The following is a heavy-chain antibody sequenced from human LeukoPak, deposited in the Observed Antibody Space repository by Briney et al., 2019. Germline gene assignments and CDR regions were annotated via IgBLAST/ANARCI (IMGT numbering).Heavy chain of an antibody. CDR1: GGSISSGGYS. V-gene: IGHV4-61*08. J-gene: IGHJ4*02. CDR3: GREYYDILTGSSKGIDY. D-gene: IGHD3-9*01. CDR2: IYYSGST. Sequence: SETLSLTCAVSGGSISSGGYSWSWIRQPPGKGLEWIGYIYYSGSTNYNPSLKSRVTMSVDTSKNQFSLKLSSVTAADSAVYYCGREYYDILTGSSKGIDYWGQGILVTVSS.